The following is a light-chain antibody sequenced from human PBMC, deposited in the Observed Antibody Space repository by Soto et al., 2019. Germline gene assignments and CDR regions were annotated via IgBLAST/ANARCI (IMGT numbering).Light chain of an antibody. V-gene: IGKV3-11*01. CDR1: QSVNTY. J-gene: IGKJ4*01. Sequence: VLTQSPATLSLSPGERATLSCRASQSVNTYLAWYHQRPGQAPRLLIYDASNRAAGIPARFSGSRSGTDFTLTIMCLEPDEFAVQYCQQRQNWPPLTFGGGAEVELK. CDR2: DAS. CDR3: QQRQNWPPLT.